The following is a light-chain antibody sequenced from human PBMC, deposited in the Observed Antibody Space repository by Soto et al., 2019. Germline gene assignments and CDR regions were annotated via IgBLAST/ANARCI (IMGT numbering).Light chain of an antibody. CDR1: QTISSW. Sequence: DIPMTQSPSTLSASVGDRVTITCRASQTISSWLAWYQQKPGKAPKLLIFDASSLEGGVPSRFSGSGSGTEFTLTISGLQPDDFATYYCQQYNSYSRTFGQGTKVDIK. CDR3: QQYNSYSRT. CDR2: DAS. V-gene: IGKV1-5*01. J-gene: IGKJ1*01.